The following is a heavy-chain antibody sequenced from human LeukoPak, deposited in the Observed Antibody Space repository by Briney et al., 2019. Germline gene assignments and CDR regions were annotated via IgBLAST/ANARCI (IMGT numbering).Heavy chain of an antibody. V-gene: IGHV1-24*01. Sequence: ASVRVSCRVSGYSLSDLSIHWVRHVAAKGLEWMGGFDPEDGETICAQKFQGRVTMTEDTSTDTAYMELSSLRSEDTAVYYCATDLIWGSRTFHYWGQGTLVTVSS. D-gene: IGHD7-27*01. CDR3: ATDLIWGSRTFHY. J-gene: IGHJ4*02. CDR2: FDPEDGET. CDR1: GYSLSDLS.